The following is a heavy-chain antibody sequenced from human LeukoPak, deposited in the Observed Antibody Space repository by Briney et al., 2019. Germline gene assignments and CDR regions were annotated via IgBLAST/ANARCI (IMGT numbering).Heavy chain of an antibody. D-gene: IGHD6-19*01. CDR2: MNPNIGNT. Sequence: GASVKVSCKASGYTCTSYDINWGRQATGQGLEWMGWMNPNIGNTGNAQKFQGRVTITRNTSISTAYMELSSLRSEDTAVYYCARGGSSGWYGGYYYYYMDVWGKGTTVTVSS. V-gene: IGHV1-8*03. CDR1: GYTCTSYD. J-gene: IGHJ6*03. CDR3: ARGGSSGWYGGYYYYYMDV.